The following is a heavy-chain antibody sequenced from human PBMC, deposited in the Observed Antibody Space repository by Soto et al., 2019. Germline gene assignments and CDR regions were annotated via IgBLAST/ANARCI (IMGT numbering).Heavy chain of an antibody. V-gene: IGHV4-34*01. CDR1: GGSFSGYY. CDR3: ARGRCSATYCYSNFDS. Sequence: QVQLQQWGAGLLKPSETLSLTCAVYGGSFSGYYWSWIRQPPGKGLEWIGEINHSGSTNYNQSLKSRVTMSADTSKGQFSLKLSAVTAADTAVYYCARGRCSATYCYSNFDSWGQGTLVTVSS. D-gene: IGHD2-15*01. CDR2: INHSGST. J-gene: IGHJ4*02.